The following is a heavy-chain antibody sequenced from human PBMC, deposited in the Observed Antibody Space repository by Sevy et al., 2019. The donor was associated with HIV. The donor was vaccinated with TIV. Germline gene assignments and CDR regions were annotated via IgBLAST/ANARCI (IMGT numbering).Heavy chain of an antibody. Sequence: GGSLRLSCAASGFTFSNYAMSWVRQAPGKGLEWVSGISGSGGSTYYTDSVKGRFTISRDNSKNTLYLQMNSLRAEDTAVYYCAKRLYESSGHPLGDYYFDYWGQGTLVTVSS. CDR3: AKRLYESSGHPLGDYYFDY. V-gene: IGHV3-23*01. CDR2: ISGSGGST. D-gene: IGHD3-22*01. J-gene: IGHJ4*02. CDR1: GFTFSNYA.